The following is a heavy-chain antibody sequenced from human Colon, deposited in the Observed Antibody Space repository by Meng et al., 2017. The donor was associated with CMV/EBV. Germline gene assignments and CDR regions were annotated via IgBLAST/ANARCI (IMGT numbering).Heavy chain of an antibody. Sequence: LETLSLTCSVSGDSVTSDGFYWSWIRQAPGKGLEWIGYVYYNGNTNYNASLQSRVTISLDMSTNQFSLRLTSVTAADTAVYYCATTTPAAGTFYLEYWGQGRLVIVS. CDR2: VYYNGNT. J-gene: IGHJ4*01. V-gene: IGHV4-61*08. D-gene: IGHD6-13*01. CDR1: GDSVTSDGFY. CDR3: ATTTPAAGTFYLEY.